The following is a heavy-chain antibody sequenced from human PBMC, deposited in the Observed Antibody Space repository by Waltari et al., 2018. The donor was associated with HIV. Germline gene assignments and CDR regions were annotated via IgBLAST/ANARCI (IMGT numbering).Heavy chain of an antibody. V-gene: IGHV3-30*18. D-gene: IGHD2-8*02. CDR3: AKDLSYGTDWPYFDK. CDR2: ISFYGKKE. CDR1: GFALGGFD. J-gene: IGHJ4*02. Sequence: QVQLAESGGGVVQPGRSLKLSCAASGFALGGFDMHWVRQAPGKGLEWVVLISFYGKKEYNSDSVKGRFTISRDNSGSRLFLQMNNLRPEDTGVYFCAKDLSYGTDWPYFDKRGQGTLVTVSS.